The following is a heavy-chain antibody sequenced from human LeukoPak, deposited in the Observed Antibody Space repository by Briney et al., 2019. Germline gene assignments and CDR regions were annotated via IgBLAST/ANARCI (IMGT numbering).Heavy chain of an antibody. Sequence: PSETLSLTCTVSGGSIRTYYWSWIRQPPGKGLEWIAYIDRSGITNDNPSLKSRVTMSIDTSKNQFSLKLTSVTAADTAVYYCARDLVTVTKGFDIWGQGTMVSVSS. D-gene: IGHD4-17*01. V-gene: IGHV4-59*01. CDR1: GGSIRTYY. CDR2: IDRSGIT. CDR3: ARDLVTVTKGFDI. J-gene: IGHJ3*02.